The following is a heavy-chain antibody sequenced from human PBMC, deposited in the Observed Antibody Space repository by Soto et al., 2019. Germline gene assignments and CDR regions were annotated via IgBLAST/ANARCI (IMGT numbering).Heavy chain of an antibody. CDR1: GGSIISGDYY. CDR2: IYYSGST. D-gene: IGHD3-22*01. V-gene: IGHV4-30-4*01. Sequence: SETLSLTCTVSGGSIISGDYYWIWIRQPPGKGLEWIGYIYYSGSTYYNPSLKSRVTISVDTSKNQFSLKLSSVTAADTAVYYCARGRTGAYYDSSGYYFDYWGQGTLVTVSS. CDR3: ARGRTGAYYDSSGYYFDY. J-gene: IGHJ4*02.